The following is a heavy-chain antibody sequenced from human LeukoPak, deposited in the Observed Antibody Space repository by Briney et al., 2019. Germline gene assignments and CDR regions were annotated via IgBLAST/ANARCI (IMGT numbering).Heavy chain of an antibody. CDR1: GVAVSGYW. V-gene: IGHV3-74*01. CDR2: INSDGSST. Sequence: GGSLRLSCAAFGVAVSGYWMNWVRQAPGKGLVWVARINSDGSSTSHADSVKGRFTISRDNAKNTLYLQMNSLRVDDTAVYYCARDPGTTYRDWYFDLWGPGTLVTVSS. CDR3: ARDPGTTYRDWYFDL. J-gene: IGHJ2*01. D-gene: IGHD4-11*01.